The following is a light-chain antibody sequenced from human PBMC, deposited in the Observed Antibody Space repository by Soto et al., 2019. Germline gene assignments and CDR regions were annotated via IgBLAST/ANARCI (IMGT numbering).Light chain of an antibody. J-gene: IGLJ1*01. CDR1: HNDIGTYDY. V-gene: IGLV2-14*03. Sequence: QSVLTQPTSVSGSPGQSITISCTGNHNDIGTYDYVSWYQQHPGRAPRLLIHGVTTRPSGISGRFSASESGLTASLTISGLQPEDEADYYCSSFTSNRIYVFGPGTKVTVL. CDR3: SSFTSNRIYV. CDR2: GVT.